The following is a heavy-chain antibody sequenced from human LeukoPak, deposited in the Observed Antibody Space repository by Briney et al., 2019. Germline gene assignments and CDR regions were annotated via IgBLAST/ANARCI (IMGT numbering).Heavy chain of an antibody. D-gene: IGHD4-17*01. CDR2: IYTSGST. CDR3: ARVATVTTPASH. J-gene: IGHJ4*02. Sequence: SETLSPTCTVSGGSISSYYWSWIRQPAGKGLEWIGRIYTSGSTNYNPSLKSRVTMSVDTSKNQFSLKLSSVTAADTAVYYCARVATVTTPASHWGQGTLVTVSS. CDR1: GGSISSYY. V-gene: IGHV4-4*07.